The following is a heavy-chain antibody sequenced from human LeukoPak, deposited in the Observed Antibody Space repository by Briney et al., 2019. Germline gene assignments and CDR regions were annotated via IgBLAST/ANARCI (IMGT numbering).Heavy chain of an antibody. Sequence: PSQTLSLTCTVSGGSISSGSYYWSWIRQPAGKGLEWIGRTYTSGSTNYNPSLKSRVTISVDTSKNQFSLKLSSVTAADTAVYYCARDLRLMVRGVISAIGGWFDPWGQGTLVTVSS. CDR1: GGSISSGSYY. V-gene: IGHV4-61*02. J-gene: IGHJ5*02. CDR2: TYTSGST. CDR3: ARDLRLMVRGVISAIGGWFDP. D-gene: IGHD3-10*01.